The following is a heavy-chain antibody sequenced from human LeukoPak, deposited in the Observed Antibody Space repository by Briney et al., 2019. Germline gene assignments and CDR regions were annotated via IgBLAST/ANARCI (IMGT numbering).Heavy chain of an antibody. J-gene: IGHJ4*02. Sequence: SGGSLGLSCAASGFTFSSYSMNWVRQAPGKGLEWVSSISSSGSYIYYADSVKGRFTISRDNAKNSLYLQMNSLRAEDTAVYYCARGILLGGGSDYWGQGTLVTVSS. D-gene: IGHD4-23*01. CDR1: GFTFSSYS. CDR2: ISSSGSYI. CDR3: ARGILLGGGSDY. V-gene: IGHV3-21*01.